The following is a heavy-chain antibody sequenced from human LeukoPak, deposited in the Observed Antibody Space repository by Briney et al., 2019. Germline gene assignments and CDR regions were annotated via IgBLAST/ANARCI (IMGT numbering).Heavy chain of an antibody. CDR3: ARDFISKQKLVIGGVDV. J-gene: IGHJ6*02. V-gene: IGHV3-21*01. CDR2: ISSSSSYM. CDR1: GFTFSSYS. Sequence: GGSLRVSCAASGFTFSSYSMNWVRQAPGKGLEWVSSISSSSSYMYYADSVKGRFTISRDNAKNSLYLQMNSLRAEDTAVYYCARDFISKQKLVIGGVDVWGQGTTVTVSS. D-gene: IGHD6-13*01.